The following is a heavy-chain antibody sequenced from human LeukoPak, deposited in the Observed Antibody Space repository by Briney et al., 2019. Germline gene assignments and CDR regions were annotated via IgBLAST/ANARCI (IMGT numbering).Heavy chain of an antibody. V-gene: IGHV3-7*01. CDR3: ARPFSGGYCSGGSCSEIDY. J-gene: IGHJ4*02. D-gene: IGHD2-15*01. Sequence: GGSLRLSCAVSGFTFSDCWMTWVRQAPGKGLEWLATINRGGSETYYVDSVKGRFTISRDNSKNTLYLQMNSLRAEDTAVYYCARPFSGGYCSGGSCSEIDYWGQGTLVTVSS. CDR2: INRGGSET. CDR1: GFTFSDCW.